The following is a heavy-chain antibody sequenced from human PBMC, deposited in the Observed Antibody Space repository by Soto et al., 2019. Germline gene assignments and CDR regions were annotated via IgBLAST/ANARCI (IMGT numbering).Heavy chain of an antibody. V-gene: IGHV3-23*01. CDR1: GFTFSSYA. Sequence: GGSLRLSCAASGFTFSSYAMSWVRQAPGKGLEWVSAISGSGGSTYYADSVKGRFTISRDNSKNTLYLQMNSLRAEDTAVYYCAKGGLTYDFWSGYYDSHFDYWGQGTLVTVS. CDR2: ISGSGGST. J-gene: IGHJ4*02. D-gene: IGHD3-3*01. CDR3: AKGGLTYDFWSGYYDSHFDY.